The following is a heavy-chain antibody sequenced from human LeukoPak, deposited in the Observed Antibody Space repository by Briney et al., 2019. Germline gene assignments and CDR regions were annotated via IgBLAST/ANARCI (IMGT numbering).Heavy chain of an antibody. Sequence: PGGSLRLSCVASGFTFTTYWMSWVRQAPGKGLEWVAKIKQDGSERNYVDSVKGRFTISRDTAKNSLSLQMDSLRPEDTAVYYCARFGFDSSHYGYYYYMDFWGKGTTVIVSS. CDR3: ARFGFDSSHYGYYYYMDF. CDR2: IKQDGSER. J-gene: IGHJ6*03. V-gene: IGHV3-7*01. CDR1: GFTFTTYW. D-gene: IGHD3-22*01.